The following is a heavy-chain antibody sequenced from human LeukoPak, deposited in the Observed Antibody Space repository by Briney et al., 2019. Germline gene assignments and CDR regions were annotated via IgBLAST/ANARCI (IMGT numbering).Heavy chain of an antibody. CDR2: ISSLSSYI. CDR3: ARYYDSSGYYYPIDY. D-gene: IGHD3-22*01. CDR1: GFTFSSYR. J-gene: IGHJ4*02. Sequence: GGSLRLSCAASGFTFSSYRMNWVRQAPGKGLELVSSISSLSSYIYYADSVKGRFTISRDNAKNSLYLQMNSLRAEDTAVYYCARYYDSSGYYYPIDYWGQGTLVTVSS. V-gene: IGHV3-21*01.